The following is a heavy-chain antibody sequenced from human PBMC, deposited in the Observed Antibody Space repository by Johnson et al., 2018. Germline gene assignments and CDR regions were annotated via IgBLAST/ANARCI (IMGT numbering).Heavy chain of an antibody. J-gene: IGHJ6*03. CDR1: GFTFSSYG. D-gene: IGHD4-17*01. Sequence: VQLLESGGGVVQPGRSLRLSCAASGFTFSSYGMHWVRQAPGKGLEWVAVISYDGSNKYYADSVKGRFTISRDNSKNTLYLQMNILRPEDTAVYYCAKDGPTVTTRHYYYMDVWGKGTTVTVSS. V-gene: IGHV3-30*18. CDR2: ISYDGSNK. CDR3: AKDGPTVTTRHYYYMDV.